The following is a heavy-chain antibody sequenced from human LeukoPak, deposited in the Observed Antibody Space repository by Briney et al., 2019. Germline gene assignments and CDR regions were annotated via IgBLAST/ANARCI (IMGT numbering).Heavy chain of an antibody. Sequence: SVKVSCKASGGTFSSYAISGVRQAPGQGLEWMGGIIPIFGTANYAQKFQGRVTITADESTSTAYMELSSLRSEDTAVYYCARDIDGYNPRNPYDAFDIWGQGTMVTVSS. CDR3: ARDIDGYNPRNPYDAFDI. CDR1: GGTFSSYA. CDR2: IIPIFGTA. V-gene: IGHV1-69*13. J-gene: IGHJ3*02. D-gene: IGHD5-24*01.